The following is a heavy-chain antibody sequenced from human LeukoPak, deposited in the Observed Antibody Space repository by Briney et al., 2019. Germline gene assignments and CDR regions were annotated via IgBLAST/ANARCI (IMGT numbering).Heavy chain of an antibody. CDR2: ISSSSSYI. J-gene: IGHJ4*02. CDR3: ARGDRDLYCSSTSCYPVL. D-gene: IGHD2-2*01. Sequence: PGGSLRLSCVASGFTFSSYSMNWVRQAPGKGLERVSSISSSSSYIYYADSVKGRFTISRDNAKNSLYLQMNSLRAEDTAVYYCARGDRDLYCSSTSCYPVLGGQGTLVTVSS. CDR1: GFTFSSYS. V-gene: IGHV3-21*01.